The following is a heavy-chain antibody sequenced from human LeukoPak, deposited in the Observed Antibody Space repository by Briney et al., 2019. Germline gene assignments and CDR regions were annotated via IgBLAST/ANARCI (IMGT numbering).Heavy chain of an antibody. CDR1: GFTFSSYA. Sequence: GGSLRPSCAASGFTFSSYAMHWVRQAPGKGLGWVAVISYDGSNKYYADSVKGRFTISRDNSKNTLYLQMNSLRAEDTAVYYCAMSDYGDYGGYYYYGMDVWGQGTTVTVSS. J-gene: IGHJ6*02. CDR3: AMSDYGDYGGYYYYGMDV. V-gene: IGHV3-30-3*01. D-gene: IGHD4-17*01. CDR2: ISYDGSNK.